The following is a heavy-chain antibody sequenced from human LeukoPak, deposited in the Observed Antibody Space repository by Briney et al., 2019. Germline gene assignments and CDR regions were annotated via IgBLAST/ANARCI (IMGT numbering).Heavy chain of an antibody. V-gene: IGHV3-23*01. CDR1: GFTFA. D-gene: IGHD4-17*01. J-gene: IGHJ6*02. Sequence: GGSLRLSCTAFGFTFAMSWVRQAPGKGLEWVSSISDSGDTPYYADSVKGLFTISRDNSKNTLYLQMSSLRAEDTAVYYCAKGMDDYGDYAPYYYYGMDVWGQGTTVTVSS. CDR3: AKGMDDYGDYAPYYYYGMDV. CDR2: ISDSGDTP.